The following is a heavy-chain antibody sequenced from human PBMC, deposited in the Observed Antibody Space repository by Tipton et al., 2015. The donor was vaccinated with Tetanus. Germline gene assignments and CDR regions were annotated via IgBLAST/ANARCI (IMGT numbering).Heavy chain of an antibody. J-gene: IGHJ4*02. CDR2: IRSKAYGGTT. CDR3: TRSRPSYSSSWYGVDY. Sequence: SLRLSCTASGFTFGDYAMSWFRQAPGKGLEWVGFIRSKAYGGTTEYAASVKGRFTISRDDSKSIAYLQMNSLKTEDTAVYYCTRSRPSYSSSWYGVDYWGQGTLVTVSS. CDR1: GFTFGDYA. V-gene: IGHV3-49*03. D-gene: IGHD6-13*01.